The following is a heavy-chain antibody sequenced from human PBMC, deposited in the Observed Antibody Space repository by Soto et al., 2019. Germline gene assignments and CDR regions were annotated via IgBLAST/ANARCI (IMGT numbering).Heavy chain of an antibody. CDR2: IHHSGIT. CDR3: ARGISYRWVY. Sequence: PSETLSLTCTVSGDSLSTDYWWSWVRRPPGKGLEWIGEIHHSGITNYIQSVRSRVTMSVDKSNNPVSLELTSVAAAATAVYYCARGISYRWVYWGQGILVTVSS. J-gene: IGHJ4*02. D-gene: IGHD3-16*02. CDR1: GDSLSTDYW. V-gene: IGHV4-4*02.